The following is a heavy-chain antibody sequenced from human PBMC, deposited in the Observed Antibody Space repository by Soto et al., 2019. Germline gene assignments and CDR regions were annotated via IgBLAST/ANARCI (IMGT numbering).Heavy chain of an antibody. CDR1: GFTFSSYS. CDR3: ARDGGGYDWGYFDY. Sequence: EVQLVESGGGLVKPGGSLRLSCAASGFTFSSYSMNWVRQAPGKGLEWVSSISSSSSYIYYADSVKGRFTISRDNAKNSLYLQMNSLRAEDTAVYYCARDGGGYDWGYFDYWGQGTLVTVSS. V-gene: IGHV3-21*01. D-gene: IGHD5-12*01. CDR2: ISSSSSYI. J-gene: IGHJ4*02.